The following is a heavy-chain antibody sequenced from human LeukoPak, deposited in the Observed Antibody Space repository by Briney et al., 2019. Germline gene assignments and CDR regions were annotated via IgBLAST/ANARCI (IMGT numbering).Heavy chain of an antibody. Sequence: SETLSLTCTVSGGSISSYYWSWIRLPPGKGLEWIGYLSKSGNTNYSPSLKSRVTIFGDTSKNQFFLKLSSVTAADTAVYYCARGRITMIVVVITAGEVDYWGQGTLVTVSS. CDR3: ARGRITMIVVVITAGEVDY. CDR1: GGSISSYY. CDR2: LSKSGNT. V-gene: IGHV4-4*08. D-gene: IGHD3-22*01. J-gene: IGHJ4*02.